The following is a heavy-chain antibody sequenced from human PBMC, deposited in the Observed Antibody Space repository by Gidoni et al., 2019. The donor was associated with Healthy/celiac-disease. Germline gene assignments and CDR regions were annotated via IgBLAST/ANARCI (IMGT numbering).Heavy chain of an antibody. CDR2: IYTSGST. CDR3: ARSAYCGGDCFYFDY. J-gene: IGHJ4*02. V-gene: IGHV4-4*07. D-gene: IGHD2-21*02. Sequence: QVQLQESGPGLVKPSETLSLTCTVSGGSISSYYWSWIRQPAGKGLEWIGRIYTSGSTNYNPSLKSRVTMSVDTSKNQFSLKLSSVTAADTAVYYCARSAYCGGDCFYFDYWGQGTLVTVSS. CDR1: GGSISSYY.